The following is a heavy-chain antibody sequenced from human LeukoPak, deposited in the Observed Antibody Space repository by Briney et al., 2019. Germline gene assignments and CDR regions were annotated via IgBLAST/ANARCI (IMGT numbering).Heavy chain of an antibody. J-gene: IGHJ6*02. V-gene: IGHV3-30*14. D-gene: IGHD2-8*01. CDR3: ARNNGGKAYYYYGMDV. CDR1: GFTFSSYA. CDR2: ISYDGSNK. Sequence: QPGRSLRLSCAASGFTFSSYAMHWVRQAPGKGLEWVAVISYDGSNKYYADSVKGRFTISRDNSKNTLYLQMNSLRAEDTAVYYCARNNGGKAYYYYGMDVWGQGTTVTVSS.